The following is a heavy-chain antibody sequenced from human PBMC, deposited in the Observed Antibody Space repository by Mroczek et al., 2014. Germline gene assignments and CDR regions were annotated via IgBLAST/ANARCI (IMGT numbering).Heavy chain of an antibody. J-gene: IGHJ4*02. V-gene: IGHV4-59*01. CDR1: GGSISSYY. CDR2: IYYSGST. D-gene: IGHD6-13*01. Sequence: QVQLQESGPGLVKPSETLSLTCTVSGGSISSYYWSWIRQPPGKGLEWIGYIYYSGSTNYNPSLKSRVTISVDTSKNQFSLKLSSVTAADTAVYYCARTGYSSSWSGAEFDSWGQGTLVTVSS. CDR3: ARTGYSSSWSGAEFDS.